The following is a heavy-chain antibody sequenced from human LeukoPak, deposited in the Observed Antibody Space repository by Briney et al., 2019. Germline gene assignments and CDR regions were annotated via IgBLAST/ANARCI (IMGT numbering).Heavy chain of an antibody. CDR2: ISTDGSQT. CDR1: GFTFSNYW. J-gene: IGHJ4*02. CDR3: VRSLRSADF. Sequence: GGSLRLSCVASGFTFSNYWMHWVRQPPGKGLMWVSQISTDGSQTFYADSVKGRFTISRDNAQNTLFLQMDSLRPEDTAVYYCVRSLRSADFWGQGTLVTVSS. V-gene: IGHV3-74*01.